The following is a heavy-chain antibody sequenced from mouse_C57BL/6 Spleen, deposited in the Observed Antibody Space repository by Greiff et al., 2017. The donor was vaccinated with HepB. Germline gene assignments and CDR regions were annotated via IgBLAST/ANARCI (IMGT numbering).Heavy chain of an antibody. CDR3: ATHYYYGSSYYFDY. Sequence: QVQLQQPGAELVRPGSSVKLSCKASGYTFTSYWMHWVKQRPLQGLEWIGNIDPSDSETHYNQKFKDKATLTVDKSSSTAYMQLSSLTSEDSAVYYCATHYYYGSSYYFDYWGQGTTLTVSS. J-gene: IGHJ2*01. V-gene: IGHV1-52*01. D-gene: IGHD1-1*01. CDR1: GYTFTSYW. CDR2: IDPSDSET.